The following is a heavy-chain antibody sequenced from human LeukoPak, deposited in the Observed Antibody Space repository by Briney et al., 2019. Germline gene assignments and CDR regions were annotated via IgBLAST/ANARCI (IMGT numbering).Heavy chain of an antibody. CDR2: INSDGRST. V-gene: IGHV3-74*01. CDR1: GFTFSSYW. Sequence: PGGSLRLSCAASGFTFSSYWMDGVRHAPGKGVVWVSGINSDGRSTNYADSGKGRFTIYRDNAKNNLYLQMNSLRAEDPAVYYCARVPHDFWSTPIERFDPRGQGPLVTVSS. J-gene: IGHJ5*02. CDR3: ARVPHDFWSTPIERFDP. D-gene: IGHD3-3*01.